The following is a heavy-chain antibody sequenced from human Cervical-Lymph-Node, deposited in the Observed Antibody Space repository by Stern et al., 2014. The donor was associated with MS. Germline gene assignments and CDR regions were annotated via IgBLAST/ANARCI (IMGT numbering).Heavy chain of an antibody. CDR2: ISTYNGRT. J-gene: IGHJ4*02. Sequence: QLVQSGAEVKKPWASVKVSCKPTGYTFTNYGISWVRQAPGQGLEWMGWISTYNGRTNYAQKLQGRLTMTRDTSTSTAYMDLRSLTSDDTAVYYCARRSGSYSFDYWGQGTLVTVSS. CDR1: GYTFTNYG. CDR3: ARRSGSYSFDY. D-gene: IGHD1-26*01. V-gene: IGHV1-18*01.